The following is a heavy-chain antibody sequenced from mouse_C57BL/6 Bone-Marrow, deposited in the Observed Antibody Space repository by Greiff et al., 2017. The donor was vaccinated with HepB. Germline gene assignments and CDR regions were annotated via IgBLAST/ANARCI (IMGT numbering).Heavy chain of an antibody. Sequence: VQLQQPGAELVMPGASVKLSCKASGYTFTSYWMHWVKQRPEQGLEWIGWIDPENGDTEYASKFQGKATITADTSSNTAYLQLSSLTSEDTAVYYCTLYYYGSSWGQGTTLTVSS. V-gene: IGHV14-4*01. CDR3: TLYYYGSS. J-gene: IGHJ2*01. D-gene: IGHD1-1*01. CDR2: IDPENGDT. CDR1: GYTFTSYW.